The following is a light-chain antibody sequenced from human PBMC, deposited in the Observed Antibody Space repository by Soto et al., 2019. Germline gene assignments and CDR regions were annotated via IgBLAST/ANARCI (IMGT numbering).Light chain of an antibody. CDR1: SSNIGNNY. V-gene: IGLV1-51*01. CDR3: GTWDSSLSAGRWV. J-gene: IGLJ1*01. CDR2: DNN. Sequence: QSVLTQPPSVSAAPGQKVTISCSGSSSNIGNNYVSWYQQLPGTAPKLLIYDNNKRPSGIPDRFSGSKSGTSATLGITGLPTGDEADYYCGTWDSSLSAGRWVLGTGTKVTV.